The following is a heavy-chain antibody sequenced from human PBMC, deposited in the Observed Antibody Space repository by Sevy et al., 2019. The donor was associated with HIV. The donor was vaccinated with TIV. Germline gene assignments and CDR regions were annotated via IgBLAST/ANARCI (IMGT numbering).Heavy chain of an antibody. J-gene: IGHJ4*02. CDR1: GFTFSSYS. CDR2: ISSGSSYI. CDR3: ARDNVSGSRGIFGL. Sequence: GGSLRLSCAASGFTFSSYSMNWVRQAPGKGLEWVSSISSGSSYIYYADSVKGRFTISRDNAKNSLYLQMNSLRAEDTAVYYCARDNVSGSRGIFGLWGQGTLVTVSS. V-gene: IGHV3-21*01. D-gene: IGHD3-10*01.